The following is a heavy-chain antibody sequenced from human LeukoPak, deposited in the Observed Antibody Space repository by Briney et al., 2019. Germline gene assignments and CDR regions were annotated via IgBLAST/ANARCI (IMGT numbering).Heavy chain of an antibody. CDR2: ISWNSGSI. CDR3: AKGSSRGFDY. V-gene: IGHV3-9*01. D-gene: IGHD6-6*01. CDR1: GFTFDDYA. J-gene: IGHJ4*02. Sequence: PGGSLRLSCAASGFTFDDYAMHWVRQAPGKGLEWVSGISWNSGSIGYADSVKGRFTISRDNAKNSLYLQMNSLRAEDTALYYCAKGSSRGFDYWGQGTLVTVSS.